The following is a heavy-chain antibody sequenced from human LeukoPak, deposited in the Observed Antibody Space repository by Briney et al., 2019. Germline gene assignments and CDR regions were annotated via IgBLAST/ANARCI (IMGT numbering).Heavy chain of an antibody. J-gene: IGHJ4*02. V-gene: IGHV3-73*01. CDR3: TGGYDYYFDY. CDR1: GFTFSGSA. Sequence: GGSLRLSCAASGFTFSGSAMHWVRRASGKGLEWVCRIRSKANNYATAYAASVKGRFTISRDDSKNTAYLQMNSLKTEDTAVYYCTGGYDYYFDYWGQGTLVTVSS. D-gene: IGHD5-12*01. CDR2: IRSKANNYAT.